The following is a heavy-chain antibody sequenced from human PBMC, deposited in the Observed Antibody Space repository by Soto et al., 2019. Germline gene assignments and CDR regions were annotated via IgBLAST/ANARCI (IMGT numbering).Heavy chain of an antibody. CDR1: GYTFTSYD. V-gene: IGHV1-8*01. D-gene: IGHD3-10*01. J-gene: IGHJ6*02. Sequence: ASVKVSCKASGYTFTSYDINWVRQATGQGLEWMGWMNPNSGNTGYAQKFQGRVTMTRNTSISTAYMELSSLRSEDTAVYYCARAKRTMVRGVIPRYYYGMDVWGQGTTVTVSS. CDR3: ARAKRTMVRGVIPRYYYGMDV. CDR2: MNPNSGNT.